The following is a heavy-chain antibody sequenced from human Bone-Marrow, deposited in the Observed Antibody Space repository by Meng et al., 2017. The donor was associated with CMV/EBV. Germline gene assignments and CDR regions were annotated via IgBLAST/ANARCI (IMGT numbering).Heavy chain of an antibody. Sequence: GSLRLSCTVSGGSVSSGSYYWSWIRQPPGKGLEWIGYIYYSGSTNYNPSLKSRVTISVDTSKNQFSLKLSSVTAADTAVYYCARDGGMEAPYSDAFDIWGQGPMVTVSS. J-gene: IGHJ3*02. CDR1: GGSVSSGSYY. CDR2: IYYSGST. V-gene: IGHV4-61*01. CDR3: ARDGGMEAPYSDAFDI. D-gene: IGHD2-15*01.